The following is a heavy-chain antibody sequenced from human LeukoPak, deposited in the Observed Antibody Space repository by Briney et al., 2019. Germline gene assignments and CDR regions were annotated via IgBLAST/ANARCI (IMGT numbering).Heavy chain of an antibody. V-gene: IGHV3-23*01. Sequence: PGGSLRLSCAASGFTFSSYGMNWVRQAPGKGLEWVSGISGNGGSTYYADSVKGRFTISRDYSKNTLYLQMNSLRAEDTAVYYCAKDAAYDSSGVFDYWGQGTLVTVSS. CDR1: GFTFSSYG. CDR3: AKDAAYDSSGVFDY. D-gene: IGHD3-22*01. J-gene: IGHJ4*02. CDR2: ISGNGGST.